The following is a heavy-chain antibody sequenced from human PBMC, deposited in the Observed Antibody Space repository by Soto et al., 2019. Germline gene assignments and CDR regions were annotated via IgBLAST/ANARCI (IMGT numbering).Heavy chain of an antibody. CDR3: ARTRSYSGDGWFDP. D-gene: IGHD1-26*01. CDR2: IWYDGSNK. CDR1: GFTFSSYA. J-gene: IGHJ5*02. V-gene: IGHV3-33*08. Sequence: GGSLRLSCAASGFTFSSYAMHWVRQAPGKGLEWVAVIWYDGSNKYYAGSVKGRFTISRDNSKNTLYLQMNSLRAEDTAVYYCARTRSYSGDGWFDPWGQGTLVTVSS.